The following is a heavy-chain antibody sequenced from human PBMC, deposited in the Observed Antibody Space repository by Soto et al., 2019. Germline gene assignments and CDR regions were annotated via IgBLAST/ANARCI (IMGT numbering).Heavy chain of an antibody. Sequence: GASVKVSCKASGVTFSSYAISWVRQAPGQGLEWMGGIIPIFGTANYAQKFQGRVTITADESTSTAYMELSSLRSEDTAVYYCASTPDSGSYYFWGMDVWGQGTTVTVSS. J-gene: IGHJ6*02. CDR3: ASTPDSGSYYFWGMDV. V-gene: IGHV1-69*13. CDR2: IIPIFGTA. D-gene: IGHD1-26*01. CDR1: GVTFSSYA.